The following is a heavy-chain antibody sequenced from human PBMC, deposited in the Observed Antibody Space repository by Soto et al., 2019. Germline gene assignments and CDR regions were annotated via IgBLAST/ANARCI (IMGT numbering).Heavy chain of an antibody. V-gene: IGHV3-49*03. CDR2: IRSKAYGGTT. CDR1: GFTFGDYA. J-gene: IGHJ6*02. CDR3: TRVEVVPAASYYYYGMDV. D-gene: IGHD2-2*01. Sequence: PGGSLRLSCTASGFTFGDYAMSWFRQAPGKGLEWVGFIRSKAYGGTTEYAASVKGRFTISRDDSKSIAYLQMNSLKSEDTAVYYCTRVEVVPAASYYYYGMDVWGQGTTVTVSS.